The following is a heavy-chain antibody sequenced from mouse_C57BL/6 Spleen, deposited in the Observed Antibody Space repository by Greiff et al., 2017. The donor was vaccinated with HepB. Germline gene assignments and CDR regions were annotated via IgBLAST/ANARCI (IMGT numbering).Heavy chain of an antibody. CDR3: ARSDGYYLAY. V-gene: IGHV1-81*01. CDR1: GYTFTSYG. CDR2: IYPRSGNT. Sequence: VQRVESGAELARPGASVKLSCKASGYTFTSYGISWVKQRTGQGLEWIGEIYPRSGNTYYNEKFKGKATLTADKSSSTAYMELRSLTSEDSAVYFCARSDGYYLAYWGQGTLVTVSA. J-gene: IGHJ3*01. D-gene: IGHD2-3*01.